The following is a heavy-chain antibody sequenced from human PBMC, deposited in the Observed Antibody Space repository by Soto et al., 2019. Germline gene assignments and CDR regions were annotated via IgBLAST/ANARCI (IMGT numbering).Heavy chain of an antibody. CDR2: IIPIVETP. Sequence: SVKVSCKASGGTFNSYDINWVRQAPGQGLEWMGGIIPIVETPKYAQKFQGRVTITADESTTTVYMELSSLRSEDTAMYYCTRLSRPNYYDTSGFFKDNWFDPWGQGTLVTVSS. J-gene: IGHJ5*02. CDR3: TRLSRPNYYDTSGFFKDNWFDP. V-gene: IGHV1-69*13. CDR1: GGTFNSYD. D-gene: IGHD3-22*01.